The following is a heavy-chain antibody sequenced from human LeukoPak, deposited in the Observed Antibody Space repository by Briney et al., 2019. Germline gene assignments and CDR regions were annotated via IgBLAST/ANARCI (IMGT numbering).Heavy chain of an antibody. CDR3: ASLIAAADYYFDY. D-gene: IGHD6-13*01. V-gene: IGHV4-39*01. Sequence: PSETLSLPCTVSGGSISSSSYYWGWIRQPPGNGLEWIGSIYYSGSTYYNPSLKSRVTISVDTSKNQFSLKLSSVTAADTAVYYCASLIAAADYYFDYWGQGTLVTVSS. CDR1: GGSISSSSYY. J-gene: IGHJ4*02. CDR2: IYYSGST.